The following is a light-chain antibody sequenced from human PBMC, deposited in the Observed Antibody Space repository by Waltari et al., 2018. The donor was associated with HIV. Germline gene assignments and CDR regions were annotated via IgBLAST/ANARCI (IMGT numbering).Light chain of an antibody. CDR2: QDT. Sequence: SYELTQTPSVSVSPGQTASITCSGDKLGDKYGCWYQQKPGQSPVLVIYQDTKRPSGIPERVSGSNSGNTATLAISGTQAMDEADYYCQAWDSSTAWGVFGGGTKLTVL. CDR3: QAWDSSTAWGV. V-gene: IGLV3-1*01. J-gene: IGLJ2*01. CDR1: KLGDKY.